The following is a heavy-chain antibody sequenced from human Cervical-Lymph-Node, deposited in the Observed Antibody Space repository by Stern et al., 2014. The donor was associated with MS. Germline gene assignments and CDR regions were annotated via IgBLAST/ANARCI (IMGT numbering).Heavy chain of an antibody. Sequence: EVQLEESGGGLVKPGGSLRLSCEASGFTLSSYSVNWVRQAPGQGLEWVSSISSTSSYIFYADSVKGRFTISRDNAKNSLYLQMNSLRVEDAAVYYCARDNWNDWRYGMDVWGQGTTVTVSS. CDR1: GFTLSSYS. J-gene: IGHJ6*02. CDR3: ARDNWNDWRYGMDV. D-gene: IGHD1-1*01. CDR2: ISSTSSYI. V-gene: IGHV3-21*01.